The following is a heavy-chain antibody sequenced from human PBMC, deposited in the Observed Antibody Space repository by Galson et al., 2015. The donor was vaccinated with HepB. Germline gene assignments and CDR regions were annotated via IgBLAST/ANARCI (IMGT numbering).Heavy chain of an antibody. CDR1: GFTFTSYA. CDR2: ISGSGGKT. J-gene: IGHJ5*02. V-gene: IGHV3-23*01. D-gene: IGHD2-2*01. Sequence: SLRLSCAASGFTFTSYAMNWVRQAPGKGLEWVSSISGSGGKTYYADSVKGRFTISRDNSKNTPYLQMNSLRAEDTAVYYCAKRLVVVPGAAKDNWFDPWGQGTLVTVSS. CDR3: AKRLVVVPGAAKDNWFDP.